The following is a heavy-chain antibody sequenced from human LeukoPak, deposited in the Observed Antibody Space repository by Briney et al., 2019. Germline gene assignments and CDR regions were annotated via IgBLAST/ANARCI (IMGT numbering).Heavy chain of an antibody. CDR3: ARGGYSYDNWFDP. J-gene: IGHJ5*02. Sequence: SETLSLTCTVSGGSISSYYWSWIRQPPGKGLEWIGYIYYSGSANYNPSLKSRVTISVDTSKNQFSLKLSSVTAADTAVYYCARGGYSYDNWFDPWGQGTLVTVSS. V-gene: IGHV4-59*01. CDR2: IYYSGSA. CDR1: GGSISSYY. D-gene: IGHD5-18*01.